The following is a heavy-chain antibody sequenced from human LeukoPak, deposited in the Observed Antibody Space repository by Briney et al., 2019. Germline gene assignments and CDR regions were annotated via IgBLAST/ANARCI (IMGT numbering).Heavy chain of an antibody. CDR3: ARDLHSSATDLYSSAWTGAFDV. J-gene: IGHJ3*01. Sequence: ASVKVSCKTSGYTFTGYYLFWVRQAPGQGLEWMGWINPNSGGTNYAQRFQGRVTLTRDSSISTAYMDLNSLKSDDTAVYYCARDLHSSATDLYSSAWTGAFDVWGQGTMVTVSS. CDR1: GYTFTGYY. D-gene: IGHD6-19*01. CDR2: INPNSGGT. V-gene: IGHV1-2*02.